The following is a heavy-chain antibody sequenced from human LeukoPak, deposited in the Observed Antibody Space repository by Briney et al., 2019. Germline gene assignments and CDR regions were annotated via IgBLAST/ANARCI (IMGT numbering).Heavy chain of an antibody. Sequence: GSLRRSCAASGFTFSSYSMNCVRQAPGKGREWVSSIISSSSYIYYTDSVKGRFTISRDNTKNSLYLQMNSLRAEDTAVYYCARVQYYYDSSGYYSDYWGQGTLVTVSS. CDR1: GFTFSSYS. CDR3: ARVQYYYDSSGYYSDY. V-gene: IGHV3-21*01. J-gene: IGHJ4*02. CDR2: IISSSSYI. D-gene: IGHD3-22*01.